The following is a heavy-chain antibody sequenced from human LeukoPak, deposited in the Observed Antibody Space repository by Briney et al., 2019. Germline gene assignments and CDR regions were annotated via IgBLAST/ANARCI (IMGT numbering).Heavy chain of an antibody. J-gene: IGHJ3*02. D-gene: IGHD2-2*01. CDR1: GLNFKYV. CDR3: TRPSNSSSYPAFYI. CDR2: ISYDGSNK. V-gene: IGHV3-30*03. Sequence: PGGSLRLSCSAAGLNFKYVMHWVRQPPGKGMAWGAVISYDGSNKYYAASVKGRFTISRDNSRNMLSLQMNSLRPEDTAVYYCTRPSNSSSYPAFYIWGQGTTVTVSS.